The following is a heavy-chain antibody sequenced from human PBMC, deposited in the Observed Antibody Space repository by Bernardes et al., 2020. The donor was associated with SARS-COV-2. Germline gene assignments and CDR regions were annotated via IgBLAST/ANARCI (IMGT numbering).Heavy chain of an antibody. Sequence: GGSLRLSCAASGFTFSSYSMNWVREAPGKGLEWVSSISSSSSYIYYADSVKGRFTNARGNAKNSLYLQMNSLRAEDTAVYYCTRDTDKYTFRDWGQGALVTVSS. J-gene: IGHJ4*02. V-gene: IGHV3-21*01. CDR2: ISSSSSYI. CDR3: TRDTDKYTFRD. CDR1: GFTFSSYS. D-gene: IGHD5-18*01.